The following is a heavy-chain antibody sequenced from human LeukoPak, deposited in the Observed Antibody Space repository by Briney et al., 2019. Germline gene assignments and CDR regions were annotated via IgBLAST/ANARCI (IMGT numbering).Heavy chain of an antibody. CDR3: AKDPLYYDYVWGSYRNWFDP. J-gene: IGHJ5*02. Sequence: GGSLRLSCAASGFTFSSYSMNWVRQAPGKGLEWVSSISSSSSYIYYADSVKGRFTISRDNSKNTLYLQMNSLRAEDTAVYYCAKDPLYYDYVWGSYRNWFDPWGQGTLVTVSS. V-gene: IGHV3-21*04. CDR2: ISSSSSYI. D-gene: IGHD3-16*02. CDR1: GFTFSSYS.